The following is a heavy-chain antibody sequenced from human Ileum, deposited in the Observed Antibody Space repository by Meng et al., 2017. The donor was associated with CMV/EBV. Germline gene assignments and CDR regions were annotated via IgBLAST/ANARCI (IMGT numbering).Heavy chain of an antibody. V-gene: IGHV1-18*01. CDR1: HYSFPTLG. J-gene: IGHJ4*02. D-gene: IGHD2-21*01. Sequence: ASVKVSCKGSHYSFPTLGITWVRQAPGQGLEWVGWVGAYKGKTNYAQKLQGRVTITTDTSTNTAYMELRSLRSDDTALYYCASPLYCVNGKCSTHWGQGTLVTVSS. CDR2: VGAYKGKT. CDR3: ASPLYCVNGKCSTH.